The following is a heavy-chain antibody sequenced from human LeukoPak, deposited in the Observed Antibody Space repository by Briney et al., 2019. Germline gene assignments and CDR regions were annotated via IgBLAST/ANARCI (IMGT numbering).Heavy chain of an antibody. Sequence: GGSLRLSCITSGFTFSDFWLTWVRQAPGKGLEWVASIKTDGTVKYYVDSVKGLFTISRDNAKASLYLQKTSLRAEDTAVYYCVPRGGGGGQGALVTVSS. D-gene: IGHD3-10*01. CDR2: IKTDGTVK. V-gene: IGHV3-7*01. CDR3: VPRGGG. J-gene: IGHJ4*02. CDR1: GFTFSDFW.